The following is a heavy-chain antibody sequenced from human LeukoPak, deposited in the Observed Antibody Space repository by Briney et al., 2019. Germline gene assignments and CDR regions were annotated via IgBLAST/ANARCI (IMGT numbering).Heavy chain of an antibody. V-gene: IGHV5-51*01. Sequence: GESLKISCQVSGYDFAGYWIASVRRMPGKGLEWMGIIYPGDSDTRYSPSFQGQVTISADKSISTAYLQWSSLKASDTAMYYCARVRVESSSWYRGWGAFDIWGQGTMVTVSS. D-gene: IGHD6-13*01. CDR2: IYPGDSDT. J-gene: IGHJ3*02. CDR1: GYDFAGYW. CDR3: ARVRVESSSWYRGWGAFDI.